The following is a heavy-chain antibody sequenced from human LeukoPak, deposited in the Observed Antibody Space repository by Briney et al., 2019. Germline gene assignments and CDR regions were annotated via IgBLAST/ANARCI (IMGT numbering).Heavy chain of an antibody. CDR2: ISSSSSTI. D-gene: IGHD2/OR15-2a*01. J-gene: IGHJ6*03. CDR3: PTEYCALCYMDV. CDR1: GFTFSSYS. V-gene: IGHV3-48*04. Sequence: GGSLRLSCAASGFTFSSYSMSWVRQAPGKGLEWVSYISSSSSTIYYADSVKGRFTISRDNAKNSLYLQMNSLRAEDTAVYYCPTEYCALCYMDVWGKATMVTVSS.